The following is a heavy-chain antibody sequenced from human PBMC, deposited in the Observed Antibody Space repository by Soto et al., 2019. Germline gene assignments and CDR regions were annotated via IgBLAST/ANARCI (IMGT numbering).Heavy chain of an antibody. Sequence: EVQLLESGGGLVQPGGSLRLSCAASGFTFSSYAMNWVRQAPGKGLEWVSAISGSGGSTYYADSVKGRFTSSRDNSKNTLYLQMTSLRAEDTAVYYCATPIGGYDAFDIWGQGTMVTVSS. CDR3: ATPIGGYDAFDI. V-gene: IGHV3-23*01. CDR2: ISGSGGST. D-gene: IGHD3-16*01. J-gene: IGHJ3*02. CDR1: GFTFSSYA.